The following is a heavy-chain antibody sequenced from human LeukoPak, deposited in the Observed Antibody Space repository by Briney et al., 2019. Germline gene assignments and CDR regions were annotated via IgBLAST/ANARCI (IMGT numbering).Heavy chain of an antibody. D-gene: IGHD5-24*01. J-gene: IGHJ4*02. Sequence: PGGSLRLSCAASGFTFSSYAMHWVRQAPGKGLEWVAVISYDGSNKYYADSVKGRFTISRDNSKNTLYLQMNSLRAEDTAVYYCARADGGPDYWGQGTLVTVSS. CDR1: GFTFSSYA. V-gene: IGHV3-30-3*01. CDR2: ISYDGSNK. CDR3: ARADGGPDY.